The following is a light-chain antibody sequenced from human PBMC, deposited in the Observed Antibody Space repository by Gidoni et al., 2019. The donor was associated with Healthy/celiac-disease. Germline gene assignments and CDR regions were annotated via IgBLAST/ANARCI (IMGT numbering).Light chain of an antibody. CDR2: AAS. V-gene: IGKV1-39*01. J-gene: IGKJ4*01. Sequence: DIQMTQSPSSLSASVGDRVTITCRARQSISSYINLYQLKPGKAPKLLIYAASSLQSGVPSRFSGSGSGTDVTLTISSLQPEDFATYYCQQSYSTPPLTFGGGTKVEIK. CDR1: QSISSY. CDR3: QQSYSTPPLT.